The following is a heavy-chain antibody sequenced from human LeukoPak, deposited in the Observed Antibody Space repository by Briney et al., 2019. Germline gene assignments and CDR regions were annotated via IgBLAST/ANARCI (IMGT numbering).Heavy chain of an antibody. CDR3: ARDGYDSSGYSSYWYFDL. D-gene: IGHD3-22*01. CDR1: GGSISSHY. Sequence: SETLSLTCTVSGGSISSHYWSWIRQPPGKGLEWIGYIYYSGSTNYNPSLKSRVTISVDTSKNQFSLKLSSVTAADTAVYYCARDGYDSSGYSSYWYFDLWGRGTLVTVSS. CDR2: IYYSGST. V-gene: IGHV4-59*11. J-gene: IGHJ2*01.